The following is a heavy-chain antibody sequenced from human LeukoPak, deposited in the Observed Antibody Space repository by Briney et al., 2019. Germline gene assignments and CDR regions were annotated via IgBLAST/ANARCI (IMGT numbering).Heavy chain of an antibody. CDR1: GGTFSSYA. J-gene: IGHJ3*02. Sequence: SVKVSCKASGGTFSSYAISWVRQAPGQGLEWMGGIIPIFGTANYAQKFQGRVTITADKSTSTAYMELSSLRSEDTAVYYCARVGGSYSYDAFDIWGQGTMVTVSS. V-gene: IGHV1-69*06. CDR2: IIPIFGTA. CDR3: ARVGGSYSYDAFDI. D-gene: IGHD1-26*01.